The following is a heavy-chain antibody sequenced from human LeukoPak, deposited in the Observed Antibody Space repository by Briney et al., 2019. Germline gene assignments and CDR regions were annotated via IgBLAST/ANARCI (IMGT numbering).Heavy chain of an antibody. V-gene: IGHV3-30*18. J-gene: IGHJ4*02. D-gene: IGHD3-22*01. Sequence: PRRSLRLSCAASGFTFSSYGMHWVRQAPGKGLEWVAVISYDGSNKYYADSVKGRFTISRDNSKNTLYLQMNSLRAEDTAVYYCAKGYYYDSSGPREAFDYWGQGTLVTVSS. CDR3: AKGYYYDSSGPREAFDY. CDR2: ISYDGSNK. CDR1: GFTFSSYG.